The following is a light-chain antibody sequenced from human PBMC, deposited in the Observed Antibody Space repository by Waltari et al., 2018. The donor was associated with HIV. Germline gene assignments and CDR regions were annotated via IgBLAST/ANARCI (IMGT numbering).Light chain of an antibody. CDR3: QQSYSSPLT. J-gene: IGKJ3*01. CDR1: QTISTS. CDR2: SAS. V-gene: IGKV1-39*01. Sequence: DIQLTQSPSSLSASVGEVVTITCRSSQTISTSLNWYQQKPGKAPTILISSASSLQSGVPSRFSASGSGTDFTLTISNLQPDDYATYYCQQSYSSPLTFGPGTEVDVK.